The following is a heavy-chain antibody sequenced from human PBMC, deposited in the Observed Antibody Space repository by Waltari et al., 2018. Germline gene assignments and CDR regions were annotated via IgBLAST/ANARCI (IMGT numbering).Heavy chain of an antibody. D-gene: IGHD4-17*01. CDR2: IRSDSSYI. Sequence: EVLLVESGGGLVKPGGSLRLTCAASGFIFSTYSMNWVRQAPGKGLEWVSSIRSDSSYIYYADSVKGQFTVSRDNAKNSLYLQMNSLRAEDTAVYYCARAPTVTTSFFDFWGQGTLVTVSS. J-gene: IGHJ4*02. V-gene: IGHV3-21*01. CDR1: GFIFSTYS. CDR3: ARAPTVTTSFFDF.